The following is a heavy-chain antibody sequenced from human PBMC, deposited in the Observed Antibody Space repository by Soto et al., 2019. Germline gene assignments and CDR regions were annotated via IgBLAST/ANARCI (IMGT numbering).Heavy chain of an antibody. CDR1: GFTFSRYG. CDR3: ARDVAYGGNSWGGYGMDV. J-gene: IGHJ6*02. V-gene: IGHV3-33*01. CDR2: IWYDGSNK. D-gene: IGHD4-17*01. Sequence: QVQLVESGGGVVQPGRSLRLSCAASGFTFSRYGMHWVRQAPGKGLEWVAVIWYDGSNKYYVDSVKGRFTISRDNSKNPLYLQMNNLRAEDTAVYYCARDVAYGGNSWGGYGMDVLGQGTTVPVSS.